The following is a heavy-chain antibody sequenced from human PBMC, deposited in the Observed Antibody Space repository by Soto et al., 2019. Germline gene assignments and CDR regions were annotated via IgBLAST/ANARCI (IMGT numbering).Heavy chain of an antibody. CDR1: GYTFTSYG. CDR2: ISAYNGNT. Sequence: ASVKVSCKASGYTFTSYGISWVRQAPGQELEWMGWISAYNGNTNYAQKLQGRVTMATDTSTSTAYMELRSLRSDDTAVYYCARRGHRDDAFDIWGQGTMVTVSS. V-gene: IGHV1-18*01. CDR3: ARRGHRDDAFDI. J-gene: IGHJ3*02. D-gene: IGHD3-10*01.